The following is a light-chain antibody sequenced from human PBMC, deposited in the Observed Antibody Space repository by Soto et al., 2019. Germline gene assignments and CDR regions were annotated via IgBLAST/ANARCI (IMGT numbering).Light chain of an antibody. V-gene: IGKV1-5*01. Sequence: DIQMSQSPSTLSASVGDRVTITCRASQSISSWLAWYQQKPGKAPELLIYDASTLESGVPSRFSGSGSGTDFTLTISSLEPDDFAVYYCQQRNDWQVPFGQGTRLEI. CDR3: QQRNDWQVP. J-gene: IGKJ5*01. CDR2: DAS. CDR1: QSISSW.